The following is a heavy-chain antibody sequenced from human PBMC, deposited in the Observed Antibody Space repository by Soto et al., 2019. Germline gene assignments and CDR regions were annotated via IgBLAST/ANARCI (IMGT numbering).Heavy chain of an antibody. CDR2: IYYSGST. CDR1: GGSISSSSYY. J-gene: IGHJ5*02. CDR3: ARDVQGVVVVGAEFDP. D-gene: IGHD2-15*01. V-gene: IGHV4-39*02. Sequence: QLQLQESGPGLVKPSETLSLTCTVSGGSISSSSYYWGWIRQPPGKGLEWIGSIYYSGSTYYNPSSKSRVTISVSTSMNQVSLKLSSGRAGDTAVYCCARDVQGVVVVGAEFDPWGQGTLVTVSS.